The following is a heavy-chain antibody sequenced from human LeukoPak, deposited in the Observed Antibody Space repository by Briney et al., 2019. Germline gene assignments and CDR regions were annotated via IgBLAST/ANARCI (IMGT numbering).Heavy chain of an antibody. J-gene: IGHJ4*02. CDR3: ARGGHDSLTGYYFPLDY. D-gene: IGHD3-9*01. CDR1: GGTFSSYA. CDR2: IIPIFGAA. Sequence: SVKVSCKASGGTFSSYAISWGRQAPGQGLEWRGGIIPIFGAANTAQKFQGSVTITTDQSTSTAYMELSSLRSEDTGVYYCARGGHDSLTGYYFPLDYWGQGTLGTVSS. V-gene: IGHV1-69*05.